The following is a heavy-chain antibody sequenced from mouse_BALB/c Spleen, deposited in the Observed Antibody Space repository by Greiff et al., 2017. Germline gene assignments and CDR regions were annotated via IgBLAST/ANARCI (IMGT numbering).Heavy chain of an antibody. D-gene: IGHD3-1*01. J-gene: IGHJ1*01. CDR3: ARSGARGYFDV. CDR2: IDPSDSYT. CDR1: GYTFTSYW. Sequence: QVQLQQPGAELVKPGASVKLSCKASGYTFTSYWMHWVKQRPGQGLEWIGEIDPSDSYTNYNQKFKDKATLTADKSSSTAYMQLSSLTSEDSAVYYCARSGARGYFDVWGAGTTVTVSS. V-gene: IGHV1-69*02.